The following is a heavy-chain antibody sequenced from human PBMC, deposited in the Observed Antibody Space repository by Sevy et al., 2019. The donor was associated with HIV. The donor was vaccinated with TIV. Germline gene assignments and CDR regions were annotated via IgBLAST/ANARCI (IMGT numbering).Heavy chain of an antibody. Sequence: SETLSLTCTVSSDSISSSSYFWGWVRQPPGKGLEWIASVYYSGDTYYNPSLKSRVTVSIDTSTNNFSLKVTSVSARDTAVYYCATHRVHDYVRGTSGPFDVWGRGTRVTVSS. CDR2: VYYSGDT. CDR1: SDSISSSSYF. CDR3: ATHRVHDYVRGTSGPFDV. J-gene: IGHJ2*01. D-gene: IGHD3-16*01. V-gene: IGHV4-39*01.